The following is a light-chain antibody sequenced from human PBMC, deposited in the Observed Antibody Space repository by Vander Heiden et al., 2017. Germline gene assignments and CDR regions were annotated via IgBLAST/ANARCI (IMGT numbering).Light chain of an antibody. V-gene: IGLV3-1*01. CDR3: QAWDGPIGV. CDR1: TLDKKY. Sequence: SSGLTQPPSLSVSPGQTATITCSGDTLDKKYVCWYQQKPGQSPALVMYQDSKRPPGIPERFSGSSSGNTATLTISGTQTLDEADYYCQAWDGPIGVFGTGTKVTVL. J-gene: IGLJ1*01. CDR2: QDS.